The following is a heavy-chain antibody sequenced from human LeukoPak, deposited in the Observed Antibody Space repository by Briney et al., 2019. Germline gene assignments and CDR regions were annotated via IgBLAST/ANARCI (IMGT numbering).Heavy chain of an antibody. J-gene: IGHJ3*02. V-gene: IGHV3-23*01. CDR2: ISHSGDTI. CDR3: AKDVGDHSFDI. D-gene: IGHD2-15*01. Sequence: GGSLRLSCAASGFTFSSYAMSWVRQAPVKGLEWVSAISHSGDTIYYADPVKGRFTISRDNSQNTLYLQMNSLRAEDTAVYYCAKDVGDHSFDIWGQGTMVTVSS. CDR1: GFTFSSYA.